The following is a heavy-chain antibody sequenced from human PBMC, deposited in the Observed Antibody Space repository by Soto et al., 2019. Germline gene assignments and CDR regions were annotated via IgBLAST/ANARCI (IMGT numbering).Heavy chain of an antibody. CDR2: IIPIFGTA. CDR1: GGTFSSYA. D-gene: IGHD3-22*01. J-gene: IGHJ4*02. V-gene: IGHV1-69*13. CDR3: ARDPVADYYDSSGYYYVRYFDY. Sequence: AASVKVSCKASGGTFSSYAISWVRQAPGQGLEWMGGIIPIFGTANYAQKFQGRVTITADESTSTAYMELSSLRSEDTAVYYCARDPVADYYDSSGYYYVRYFDYWGQGTLVTVSS.